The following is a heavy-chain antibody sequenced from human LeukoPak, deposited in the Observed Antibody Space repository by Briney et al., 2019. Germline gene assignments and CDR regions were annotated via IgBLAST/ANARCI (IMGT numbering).Heavy chain of an antibody. V-gene: IGHV4-34*01. Sequence: SETLSLTCTVSGGSISSYYWSWIRQPPGKGLEWIGEINHSGSTNYNPSLKSRVTISVDTSKNQFSLKLSSVTAADTAVYYCAITHHCSGGSCYSLGGGYFDYWGQGTLVTVSS. CDR2: INHSGST. D-gene: IGHD2-15*01. CDR1: GGSISSYY. J-gene: IGHJ4*02. CDR3: AITHHCSGGSCYSLGGGYFDY.